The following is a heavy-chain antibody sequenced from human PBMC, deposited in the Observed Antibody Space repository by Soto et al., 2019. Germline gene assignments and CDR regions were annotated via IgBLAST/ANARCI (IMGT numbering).Heavy chain of an antibody. CDR1: GFTFSSYV. CDR3: AKDPGSPWLPQRGNYFDC. D-gene: IGHD3-22*01. CDR2: ISYDGSNK. V-gene: IGHV3-30*18. J-gene: IGHJ4*02. Sequence: VGSLRLSWAASGFTFSSYVMHWVRQAPGKGLEWVAVISYDGSNKYYADSVKGRFTISRDNSKNTLYLQMNSLRAEDTAVYYCAKDPGSPWLPQRGNYFDCWGQGTLVTVSS.